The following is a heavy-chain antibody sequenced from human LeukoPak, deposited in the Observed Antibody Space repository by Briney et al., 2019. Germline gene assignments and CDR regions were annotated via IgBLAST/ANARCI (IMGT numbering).Heavy chain of an antibody. CDR3: ARVNRGYYYVNGWFDP. CDR1: GGSISSYY. CDR2: VYTSGST. D-gene: IGHD3-10*02. V-gene: IGHV4-4*07. J-gene: IGHJ5*02. Sequence: SETLSLTCTVSGGSISSYYWSWIRQPAGKGLEWIGRVYTSGSTNYNPSLRSRVTMSVDTSKNQFSLKLSSVTAADTAVYYCARVNRGYYYVNGWFDPWGQGTLVTVSS.